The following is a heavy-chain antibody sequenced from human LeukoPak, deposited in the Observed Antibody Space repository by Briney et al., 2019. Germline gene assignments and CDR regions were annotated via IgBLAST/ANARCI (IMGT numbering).Heavy chain of an antibody. Sequence: ASVMVSCKASGYTFTSYAMNWVRQAPGQGLEWMGWINTNTGNPTYAQGFTGRFVFSLDTSVSTAYLQISSLKAEDTAVYYCARGIKGGMPAYYYYYMDVWGKGTTVTVSS. CDR3: ARGIKGGMPAYYYYYMDV. V-gene: IGHV7-4-1*02. D-gene: IGHD3-16*01. J-gene: IGHJ6*03. CDR1: GYTFTSYA. CDR2: INTNTGNP.